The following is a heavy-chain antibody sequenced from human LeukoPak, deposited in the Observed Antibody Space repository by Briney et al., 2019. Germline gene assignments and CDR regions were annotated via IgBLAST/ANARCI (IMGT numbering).Heavy chain of an antibody. CDR3: ARESPLGTDY. V-gene: IGHV4-30-4*07. J-gene: IGHJ4*02. CDR2: IYHSGAA. Sequence: SETLSLTCGVSGDTISSDGHSWSWIRQAPGKGLEWVVYIYHSGAAYHNPALSSRLALSVNTSNNQFSLRLRSVTAADTAVYYCARESPLGTDYWGKGTLVTVSS. CDR1: GDTISSDGHS. D-gene: IGHD1-1*01.